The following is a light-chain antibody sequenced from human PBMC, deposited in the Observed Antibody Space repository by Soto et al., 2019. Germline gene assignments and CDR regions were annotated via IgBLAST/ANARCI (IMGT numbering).Light chain of an antibody. CDR2: AAS. J-gene: IGKJ3*01. V-gene: IGKV1-27*01. Sequence: DIQMTQSPSSLSASVGDRVTITCRASQGLSNYLAWYQQKPGKVPKLLIYAASTLQSGIPSRFSGSGCVSDFNLTNSTLQPDAVATYYCQKYNSATPTFGPGTKVDIK. CDR1: QGLSNY. CDR3: QKYNSATPT.